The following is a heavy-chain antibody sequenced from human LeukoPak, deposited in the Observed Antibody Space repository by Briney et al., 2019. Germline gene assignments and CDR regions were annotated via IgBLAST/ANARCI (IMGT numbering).Heavy chain of an antibody. CDR3: ARDPLSSPTVTYY. J-gene: IGHJ4*02. CDR2: ISSSSSYI. D-gene: IGHD4-17*01. V-gene: IGHV3-21*01. Sequence: NPGGSLRLSCAASGFTFSSYSMNWVRQAPGKGLEWVSSISSSSSYIYYADSVKGRFTISRDNAKNSLYLQMNSLRAEDTAVYYCARDPLSSPTVTYYWGQGTLVTVSS. CDR1: GFTFSSYS.